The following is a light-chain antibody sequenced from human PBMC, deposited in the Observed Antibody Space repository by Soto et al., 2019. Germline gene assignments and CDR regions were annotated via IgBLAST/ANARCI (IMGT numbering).Light chain of an antibody. CDR2: YNN. J-gene: IGLJ2*01. CDR1: SSNIGNNY. CDR3: GTWDTSLSAVV. V-gene: IGLV1-51*01. Sequence: QSVLTQPPSVSAAPGQTVTISCSGSSSNIGNNYVSWYQHLPGTAPKLLIYYNNERPSGIPDRFSGSKSGTSATLGITGLQTGDEADYYCGTWDTSLSAVVFGGGTKVTVL.